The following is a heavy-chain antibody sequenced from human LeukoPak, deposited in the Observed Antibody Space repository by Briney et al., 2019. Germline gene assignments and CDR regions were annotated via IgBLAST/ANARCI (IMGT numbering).Heavy chain of an antibody. CDR2: INPNSGGT. D-gene: IGHD6-13*01. Sequence: ASVKVSCKASGYTFTGYYMHWVRQAPGQGLEWMGWINPNSGGTNYAQKFQGRVTMTRDTSISTAYMELSRLRSDDTAVYYCARVIRRGMARAPEDYWGQGTLVTVSS. CDR3: ARVIRRGMARAPEDY. V-gene: IGHV1-2*02. J-gene: IGHJ4*02. CDR1: GYTFTGYY.